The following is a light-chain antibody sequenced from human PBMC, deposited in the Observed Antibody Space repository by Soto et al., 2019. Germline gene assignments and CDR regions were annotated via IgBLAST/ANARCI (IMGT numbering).Light chain of an antibody. CDR1: QIVHNY. V-gene: IGKV3-11*02. CDR2: DAS. Sequence: EIVLTQSPATLSLSPGDIAALSWNASQIVHNYLAWYQQKPGQAPRLLIYDASNRATVMPASVSGRVCGGDVAVSIGSLEPEDFAVYYGQLRSKGMSLGQGTRLEIK. CDR3: QLRSKGMS. J-gene: IGKJ5*01.